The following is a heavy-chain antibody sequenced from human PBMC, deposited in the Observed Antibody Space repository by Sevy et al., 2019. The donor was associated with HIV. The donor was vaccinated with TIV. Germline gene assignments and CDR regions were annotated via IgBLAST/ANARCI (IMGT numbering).Heavy chain of an antibody. V-gene: IGHV3-7*03. CDR2: IRQDGNEI. Sequence: GGSLRLSCDGSGFTFDMYWMQWVRQAPGKGLEWVANIRQDGNEIYYAASVRGRFTISRDNAKGSLYLQMNNLRVEDTATYYCARRYFDLWGQGTLVTVSS. CDR1: GFTFDMYW. CDR3: ARRYFDL. J-gene: IGHJ4*02.